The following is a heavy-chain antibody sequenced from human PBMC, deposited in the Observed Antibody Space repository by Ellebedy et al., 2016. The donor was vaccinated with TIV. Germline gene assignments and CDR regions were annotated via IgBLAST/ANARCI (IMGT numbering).Heavy chain of an antibody. V-gene: IGHV3-30*02. CDR1: GFTFSSYG. J-gene: IGHJ4*02. CDR2: IRYDGSAK. D-gene: IGHD2-2*01. CDR3: AKVVPVAGFDY. Sequence: GESLKISCAASGFTFSSYGMHWVRQAPGKGLEWVAYIRYDGSAKYYPDSVKGRFTVSRDNSKNTLYLQMSSLRPEDTAIYYCAKVVPVAGFDYWGQGTLVTVSS.